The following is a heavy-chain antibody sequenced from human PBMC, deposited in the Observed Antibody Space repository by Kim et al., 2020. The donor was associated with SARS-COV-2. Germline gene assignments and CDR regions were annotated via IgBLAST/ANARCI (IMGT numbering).Heavy chain of an antibody. J-gene: IGHJ4*02. CDR1: GGSVSSYF. CDR3: ARGGITGRQFDF. Sequence: SETLFLTCTVSGGSVSSYFWGWIRQPPGKGLEWIGYIYYSGTTTYNPSLRSRVTISVDTSKNQFSLELSSVTAADTAVYYCARGGITGRQFDFWGQGALV. D-gene: IGHD1-1*01. V-gene: IGHV4-59*02. CDR2: IYYSGTT.